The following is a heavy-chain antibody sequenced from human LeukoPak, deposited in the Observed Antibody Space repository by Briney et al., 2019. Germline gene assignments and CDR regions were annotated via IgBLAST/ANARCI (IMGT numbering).Heavy chain of an antibody. CDR2: IYYSGST. J-gene: IGHJ5*02. Sequence: ASETLSLTCTVSGGSISGYYWSWVRQPPGKGLEWIGNIYYSGSTSYNPSLKSRVTISVDTSKNQFSLNLRSVTAADTAVYYCVCGSHSPRGWFDPWGQGTLVTVSS. D-gene: IGHD1-26*01. CDR3: VCGSHSPRGWFDP. V-gene: IGHV4-59*01. CDR1: GGSISGYY.